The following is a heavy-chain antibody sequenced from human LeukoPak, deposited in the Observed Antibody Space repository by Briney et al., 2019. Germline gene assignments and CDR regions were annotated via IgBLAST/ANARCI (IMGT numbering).Heavy chain of an antibody. CDR2: IYYSGST. V-gene: IGHV4-39*01. CDR1: GGSISSSSYY. Sequence: SETLSLTCTVSGGSISSSSYYWGWIRQPPGKGLEWIGSIYYSGSTYYNPSLKSRVTISVDTSKNQFSLKLSSVTAADTAVYYCARQLGYCSGTSCYADKVDYWGQGTLVTVSS. CDR3: ARQLGYCSGTSCYADKVDY. D-gene: IGHD2-2*01. J-gene: IGHJ4*02.